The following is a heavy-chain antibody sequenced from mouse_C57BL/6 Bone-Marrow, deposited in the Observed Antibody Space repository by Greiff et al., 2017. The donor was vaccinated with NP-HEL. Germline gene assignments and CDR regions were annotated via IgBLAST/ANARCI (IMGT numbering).Heavy chain of an antibody. J-gene: IGHJ2*01. Sequence: DVMLVESGGGLVKPGGSLKLSCAASGFTFSSYAMSWVRQTPEKRLEWVATISDGGSYTYYPDNVKGRFTISRDNAKNNLYLQMSHLKSEDTAMYYCARAYSNYVDYFDYWGQGTTLTVSS. CDR3: ARAYSNYVDYFDY. CDR2: ISDGGSYT. D-gene: IGHD2-5*01. CDR1: GFTFSSYA. V-gene: IGHV5-4*03.